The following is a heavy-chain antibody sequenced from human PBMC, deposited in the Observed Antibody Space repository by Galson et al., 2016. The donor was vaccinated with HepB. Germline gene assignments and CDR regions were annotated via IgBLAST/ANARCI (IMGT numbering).Heavy chain of an antibody. D-gene: IGHD3-16*02. V-gene: IGHV3-30*07. Sequence: SLRLSCAASGFTFSRFSMHWVRQAPGKGLEWVAAISYDESNKYYADSVKGRFTISRDNAKNSLYLQMNSLRADDTAVYYCARGEWGDVSSMFYFDYWGQGILVTVSS. CDR1: GFTFSRFS. CDR2: ISYDESNK. J-gene: IGHJ4*02. CDR3: ARGEWGDVSSMFYFDY.